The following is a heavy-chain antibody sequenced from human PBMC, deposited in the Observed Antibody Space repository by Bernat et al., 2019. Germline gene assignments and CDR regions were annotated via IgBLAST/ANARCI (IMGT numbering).Heavy chain of an antibody. V-gene: IGHV3-30*04. CDR3: AKERNYYYYGMDV. CDR2: ISYDGSNK. CDR1: GFTFSSYA. D-gene: IGHD1-14*01. Sequence: QVQLVESGGGVVQPGRSLRLSCAASGFTFSSYAMHWVRQAPGKGLEWVAVISYDGSNKYYADSVKGRFTISRDNSKNTLYLQMNSLRAEDTAVYYCAKERNYYYYGMDVWGQGTTVTVSS. J-gene: IGHJ6*02.